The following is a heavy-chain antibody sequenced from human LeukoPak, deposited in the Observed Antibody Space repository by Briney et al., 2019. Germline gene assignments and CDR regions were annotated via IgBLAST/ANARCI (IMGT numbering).Heavy chain of an antibody. CDR2: ISSSSSYI. V-gene: IGHV3-21*01. CDR1: GFTFSSYS. Sequence: GGSLRLSCAASGFTFSSYSMNWVRQAPGKGLEWVSSISSSSSYIYYADSVKGRFTISRDNAKNSLYLQMNSLRAEDTAVYYCARGGDSSSWVRYYGMGVWGQGTTVTVSS. J-gene: IGHJ6*02. D-gene: IGHD6-6*01. CDR3: ARGGDSSSWVRYYGMGV.